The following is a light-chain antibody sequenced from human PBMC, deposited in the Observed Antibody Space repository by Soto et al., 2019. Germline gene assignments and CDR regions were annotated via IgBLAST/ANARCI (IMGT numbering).Light chain of an antibody. CDR1: QSVSSSY. Sequence: ETVLTQSPGTLSLSPGERATLSCRASQSVSSSYLAWYQQKPGQAPRLLIYGASSRATGIPDRFSRSGSGTDITLTSSSLEPEGFAVYYCQQYGSSPTPFGQGTRREIK. CDR2: GAS. CDR3: QQYGSSPTP. V-gene: IGKV3-20*01. J-gene: IGKJ5*01.